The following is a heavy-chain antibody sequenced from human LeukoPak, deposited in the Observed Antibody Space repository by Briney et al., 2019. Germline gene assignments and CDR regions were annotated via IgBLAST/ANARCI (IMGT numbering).Heavy chain of an antibody. D-gene: IGHD3-9*01. CDR1: GFTFSSYG. CDR2: ISYDGSNK. J-gene: IGHJ4*02. CDR3: AKDSGRRYFDWLFDY. Sequence: GGSLRLSCAASGFTFSSYGMHWLRQAPGKALEWVAVISYDGSNKYYADSVKGRFTISRDNSKNTLYLQMNSLRAEDTAVFYCAKDSGRRYFDWLFDYWGQGTLVTVSS. V-gene: IGHV3-30*18.